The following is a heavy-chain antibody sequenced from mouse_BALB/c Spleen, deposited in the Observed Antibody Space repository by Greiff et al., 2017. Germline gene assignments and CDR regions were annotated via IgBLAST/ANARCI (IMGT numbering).Heavy chain of an antibody. D-gene: IGHD2-13*01. V-gene: IGHV1-9*01. CDR1: GYSFTSYW. CDR3: ARGGDYGIDY. Sequence: QVQLQQSAPELVQPGASVKISCKATGYSFTSYWIEWVKQRPGHGLEWIGEILPGSGSTNYNKKFKGQATFTADASSNTTYMQHSSLTSEDSAVYDCARGGDYGIDYWGQGTLVTVSA. CDR2: ILPGSGST. J-gene: IGHJ3*01.